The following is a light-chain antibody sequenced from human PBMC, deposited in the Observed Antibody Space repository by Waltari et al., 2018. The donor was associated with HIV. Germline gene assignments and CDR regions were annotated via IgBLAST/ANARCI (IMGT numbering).Light chain of an antibody. V-gene: IGKV3-20*01. CDR3: QQYGSSPLST. CDR2: GAS. Sequence: EIVLTQSPGTLSLSPGERATLSCRASQSVSSTYLAWYQHKPGHAPRLLIYGASSRATGIPDRFSGSGSGTDFTLTISRLEPEDFAVYYCQQYGSSPLSTFGPGTKVDIK. CDR1: QSVSSTY. J-gene: IGKJ3*01.